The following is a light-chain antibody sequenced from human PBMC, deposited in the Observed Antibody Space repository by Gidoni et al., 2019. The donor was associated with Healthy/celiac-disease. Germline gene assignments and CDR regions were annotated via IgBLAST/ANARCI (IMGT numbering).Light chain of an antibody. CDR2: AAS. Sequence: DRQMTQSASSLSASVGDRVTITCRASQSISSYLNWYQQKPGKAPKLLIYAASSLQSGVPSRFSGSGSGTDFTLTISSLQPEDFATYYCQQSYSTPPSSFGQGTKLEIK. CDR1: QSISSY. V-gene: IGKV1-39*01. CDR3: QQSYSTPPSS. J-gene: IGKJ2*04.